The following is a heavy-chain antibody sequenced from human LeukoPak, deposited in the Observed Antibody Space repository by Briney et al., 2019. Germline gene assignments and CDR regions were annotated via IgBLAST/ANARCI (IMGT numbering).Heavy chain of an antibody. V-gene: IGHV3-23*01. Sequence: GGSLRLSCAASGFTSTGYSFNWVRQAPGKGLEWVSGISGSGRTTYYADSVKGRFTISRDNSKNTLFVQMNSLRAEDTAVYYCAKDRRELDVFDIWGQGTMVTVSS. J-gene: IGHJ3*02. CDR2: ISGSGRTT. CDR3: AKDRRELDVFDI. CDR1: GFTSTGYS.